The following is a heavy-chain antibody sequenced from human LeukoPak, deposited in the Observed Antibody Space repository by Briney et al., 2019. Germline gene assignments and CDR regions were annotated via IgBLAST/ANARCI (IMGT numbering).Heavy chain of an antibody. D-gene: IGHD3-10*01. J-gene: IGHJ6*02. CDR3: ARVVTMVRGVTSYYYYYGMDV. CDR1: GGSISRSNW. Sequence: SETLSLTCAVSGGSISRSNWWSWVRQPPGKGLEWIGEINHSGSTNYNPSLKSRVTISVDTSKNQFSLKLSSVTAADTAVYYCARVVTMVRGVTSYYYYYGMDVWGQGTTVTVSS. V-gene: IGHV4-4*02. CDR2: INHSGST.